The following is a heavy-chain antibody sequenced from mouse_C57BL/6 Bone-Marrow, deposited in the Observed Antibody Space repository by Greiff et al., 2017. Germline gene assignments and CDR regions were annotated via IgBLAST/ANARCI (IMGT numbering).Heavy chain of an antibody. J-gene: IGHJ1*03. CDR1: GFTFSSYG. V-gene: IGHV5-6*01. CDR3: ARHGGYYGNWYFDV. Sequence: EVMLVESGGDLVKPGGSLKLSCAASGFTFSSYGMSWVRQTPDKRLEWVATISSGGSYTYYPDSVKGRFTISRDNAKNTLYLQMRSLKSEDTAMYYCARHGGYYGNWYFDVWGTGTTVTVSS. CDR2: ISSGGSYT. D-gene: IGHD2-1*01.